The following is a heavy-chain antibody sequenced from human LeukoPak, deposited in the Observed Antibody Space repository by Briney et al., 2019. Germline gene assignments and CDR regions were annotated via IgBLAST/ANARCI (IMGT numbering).Heavy chain of an antibody. CDR1: GGTFSSYA. CDR2: IIPILGIA. CDR3: ARVPGRAVAGTFTFDY. D-gene: IGHD6-19*01. V-gene: IGHV1-69*04. J-gene: IGHJ4*02. Sequence: GASVKVSCKASGGTFSSYAISWVRQAPGQGLEWMGRIIPILGIANYAQKFQGRVTITADKSTSTAYMELSSLRSEDTAVYYCARVPGRAVAGTFTFDYWGQGTLVTVSS.